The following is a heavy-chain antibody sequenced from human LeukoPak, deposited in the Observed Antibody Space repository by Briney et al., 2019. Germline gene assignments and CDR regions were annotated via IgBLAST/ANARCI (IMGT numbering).Heavy chain of an antibody. CDR1: GFTSSVLG. Sequence: PGGSLRLSCVPSGFTSSVLGMTWVRQPQGEVLEWVSSVVGGTDINYADSVKSRFTASRDNSKNTLYLQMNSLRAEDTAVYYCAIDAPPHNGIWDYFDHWGQGTPVTVSS. CDR3: AIDAPPHNGIWDYFDH. CDR2: VVGGTDI. V-gene: IGHV3-23*01. J-gene: IGHJ4*02. D-gene: IGHD1-26*01.